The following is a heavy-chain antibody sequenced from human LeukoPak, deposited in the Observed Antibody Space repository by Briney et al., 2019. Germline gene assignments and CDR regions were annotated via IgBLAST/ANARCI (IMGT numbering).Heavy chain of an antibody. D-gene: IGHD3-3*01. V-gene: IGHV4-31*03. CDR2: IYYSGST. Sequence: PSETLSLTCTVSGGSISSGGYYWSWIRQHPGKGLEWIGYIYYSGSTYYNPSLKSRVTISVDTSKNQFSLKLSSVTAADTAVYYCARDRPPLRFFENWGQGTLVTVSS. CDR3: ARDRPPLRFFEN. J-gene: IGHJ4*02. CDR1: GGSISSGGYY.